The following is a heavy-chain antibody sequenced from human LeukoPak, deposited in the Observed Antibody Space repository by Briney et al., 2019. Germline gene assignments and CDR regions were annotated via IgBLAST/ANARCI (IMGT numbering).Heavy chain of an antibody. J-gene: IGHJ6*02. CDR2: ISSSGSTI. D-gene: IGHD1-1*01. Sequence: GGSLRLSCAASGFTFSDYYMSWIRQAPGRGLEWVSYISSSGSTIYYADSVKGRFIISRDNSKNTLYLQMHSLRVEDTARYYCAKGGNDFYYYGLDVWGQGTTVTVSS. CDR3: AKGGNDFYYYGLDV. V-gene: IGHV3-11*04. CDR1: GFTFSDYY.